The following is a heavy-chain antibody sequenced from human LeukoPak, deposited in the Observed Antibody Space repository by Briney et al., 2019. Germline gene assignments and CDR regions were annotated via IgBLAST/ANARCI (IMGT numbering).Heavy chain of an antibody. V-gene: IGHV3-30*18. CDR3: AKDRMSYYYDSSGYGDAFDI. D-gene: IGHD3-22*01. Sequence: PGRSLRLSCAASGFTFSSYGMHWVRQAPGKGLEWVAVISYDGSNKYYADSVKGRLTISRDNSKNTLYLQMNSLRAEDTAVYYCAKDRMSYYYDSSGYGDAFDIWGQGTMVTVSS. J-gene: IGHJ3*02. CDR2: ISYDGSNK. CDR1: GFTFSSYG.